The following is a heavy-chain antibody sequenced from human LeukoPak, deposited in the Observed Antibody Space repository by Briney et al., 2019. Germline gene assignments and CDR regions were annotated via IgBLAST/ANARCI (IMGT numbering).Heavy chain of an antibody. CDR3: ARSDGSGAPFDY. D-gene: IGHD3-10*01. V-gene: IGHV3-30-3*01. CDR2: ISYDGSNK. CDR1: GFTFSSYA. Sequence: GGSLRLSCAASGFTFSSYAMHWVRQAPGKGLEWVAVISYDGSNKYYADSVKGRFTISRDNSKNTLYLQMNSLRAEDTAVYYCARSDGSGAPFDYWGQGTLVTVSS. J-gene: IGHJ4*02.